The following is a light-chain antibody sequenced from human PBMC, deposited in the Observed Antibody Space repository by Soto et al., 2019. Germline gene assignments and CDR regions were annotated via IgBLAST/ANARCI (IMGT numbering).Light chain of an antibody. CDR2: EVT. Sequence: QSALTQPPSASGSPGQSVTISCTGASSDVGKYNFVSWYQQHPGKAPKLMIYEVTERPSGVPDRFSGSKSGNTASLTGSGLQADDEADYYCTSYAGSSIPVVFGGGTKLTVL. J-gene: IGLJ2*01. CDR3: TSYAGSSIPVV. CDR1: SSDVGKYNF. V-gene: IGLV2-8*01.